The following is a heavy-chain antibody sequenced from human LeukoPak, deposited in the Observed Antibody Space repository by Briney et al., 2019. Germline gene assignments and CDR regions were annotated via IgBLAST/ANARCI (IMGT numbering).Heavy chain of an antibody. CDR2: IKSGGYT. D-gene: IGHD4-17*01. Sequence: PGGSLRLSCAASGFTFASYAMVWVRQTPGKGLQWVSAIKSGGYTYYADSVQGRFTMSRDNSKNTLVLQMNSLRAADTDVYYCARDPNGDYIGAFDFQRWGQGTQVTVSS. V-gene: IGHV3-23*01. CDR3: ARDPNGDYIGAFDFQR. CDR1: GFTFASYA. J-gene: IGHJ1*01.